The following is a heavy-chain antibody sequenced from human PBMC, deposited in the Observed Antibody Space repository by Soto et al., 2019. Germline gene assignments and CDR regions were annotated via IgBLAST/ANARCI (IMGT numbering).Heavy chain of an antibody. V-gene: IGHV1-69*12. CDR3: ARERSVGYCITTTCPKPFYYYAMDV. Sequence: QVQLVQSGAEVKKPGSSLKVSCKASGGTFTNYAFSWVRQAPGQGLEWMGGIIPVFGTPDYAQKFQGRVTITADESTRTASMELSRLRSDDTAVYYCARERSVGYCITTTCPKPFYYYAMDVWGPGTTVTVSS. CDR1: GGTFTNYA. J-gene: IGHJ6*02. CDR2: IIPVFGTP. D-gene: IGHD2-2*01.